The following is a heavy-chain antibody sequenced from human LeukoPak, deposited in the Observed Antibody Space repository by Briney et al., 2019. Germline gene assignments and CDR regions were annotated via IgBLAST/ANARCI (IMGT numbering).Heavy chain of an antibody. CDR2: ISAYNGNT. D-gene: IGHD2-2*01. Sequence: GASVKVSCKASGYSFTSYYMNWVRQAPGQGLEWMGWISAYNGNTNYAQKLQGRVTMTEDTSTDTAYMELSSLRSEDTAVYYCATVKGEVAPAAMKVWYYYYYMDVWGKGTTVTVSS. V-gene: IGHV1-18*04. CDR3: ATVKGEVAPAAMKVWYYYYYMDV. J-gene: IGHJ6*03. CDR1: GYSFTSYY.